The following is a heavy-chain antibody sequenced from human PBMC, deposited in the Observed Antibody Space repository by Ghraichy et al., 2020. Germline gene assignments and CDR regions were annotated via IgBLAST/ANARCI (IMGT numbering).Heavy chain of an antibody. Sequence: GESLNISCAASGFTFRSDWMTWVRQAPGKGLEWVASIKEDGSGKFYVDSVKGRFTISRDNANESLSLQMNSLRVDDTAVYYFARGEADPWGQGTPVTVSS. V-gene: IGHV3-7*01. CDR2: IKEDGSGK. CDR1: GFTFRSDW. J-gene: IGHJ5*02. CDR3: ARGEADP.